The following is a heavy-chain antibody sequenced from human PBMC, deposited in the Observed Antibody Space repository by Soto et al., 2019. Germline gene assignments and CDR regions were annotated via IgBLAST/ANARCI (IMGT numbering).Heavy chain of an antibody. CDR1: DGSISASY. Sequence: QVPLQESGPRLVKPSETLSLTCTVSDGSISASYWSWVRQTPGKGLELIGYVHHTGKTNYNPSLQSSVALYLEMSEHQFSLNLNSVFLAVTASYYCARSAPLVWTDPYYYHAMDVWGQGTTVTVSS. D-gene: IGHD3-9*01. CDR3: ARSAPLVWTDPYYYHAMDV. CDR2: VHHTGKT. V-gene: IGHV4-59*01. J-gene: IGHJ6*02.